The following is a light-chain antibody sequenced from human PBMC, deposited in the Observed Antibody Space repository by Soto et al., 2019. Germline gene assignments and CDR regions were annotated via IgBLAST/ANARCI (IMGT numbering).Light chain of an antibody. V-gene: IGKV1-39*01. J-gene: IGKJ1*01. Sequence: DIRLTQSPTSLPASVGDRVTIACRASQFIDSYLNWYQQKPGKAPKLLIYAASSLQSGVSSRFSGSGSGTDFTLTINSLQPEDFATYYCQQSYSTTRTFGQGTKVDI. CDR2: AAS. CDR3: QQSYSTTRT. CDR1: QFIDSY.